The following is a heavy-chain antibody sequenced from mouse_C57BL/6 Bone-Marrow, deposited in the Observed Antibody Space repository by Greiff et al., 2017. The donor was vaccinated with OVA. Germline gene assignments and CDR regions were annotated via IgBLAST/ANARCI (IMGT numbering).Heavy chain of an antibody. CDR1: GFSFNTYA. CDR2: IRSKSNNYAT. V-gene: IGHV10-1*01. CDR3: VGGNYPFAY. J-gene: IGHJ3*01. Sequence: EVKLVESGGGLVQPKGSLKLSCAASGFSFNTYAMNWVRQAPGKGLEWVARIRSKSNNYATYYADSVKDRFTISRDDSESMLYLQMNNLKTEDTAMYYCVGGNYPFAYWGQGTLVTVSA. D-gene: IGHD2-1*01.